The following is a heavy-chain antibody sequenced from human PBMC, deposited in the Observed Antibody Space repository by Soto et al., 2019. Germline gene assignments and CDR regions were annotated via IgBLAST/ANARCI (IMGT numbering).Heavy chain of an antibody. V-gene: IGHV1-46*01. CDR1: GYTFTSYY. CDR2: INPIVGRT. CDR3: ARSSSPVFHYGMDV. J-gene: IGHJ6*02. D-gene: IGHD6-13*01. Sequence: GASVNVSCKASGYTFTSYYMHWVRQAPGQGLEWMGIINPIVGRTNYAQKFQGRVTITADESTSTAYMELSSLRSEDTAVYYCARSSSPVFHYGMDVWGQGTTVTVSS.